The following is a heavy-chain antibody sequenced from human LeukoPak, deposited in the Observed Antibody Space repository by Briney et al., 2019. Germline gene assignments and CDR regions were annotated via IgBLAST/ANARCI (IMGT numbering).Heavy chain of an antibody. CDR2: VSYDGSNK. D-gene: IGHD2-2*01. V-gene: IGHV3-30*18. CDR1: GFTFSSYG. CDR3: AKTDLGIVPAAKIDY. Sequence: HPGGSLRLSCAASGFTFSSYGMHWVRQAPGKRLEWMAVVSYDGSNKNYADSVKGRFTISRDNSKNTLYLQMNSLRAEDTAVYYCAKTDLGIVPAAKIDYWGQGTLVTVSS. J-gene: IGHJ4*02.